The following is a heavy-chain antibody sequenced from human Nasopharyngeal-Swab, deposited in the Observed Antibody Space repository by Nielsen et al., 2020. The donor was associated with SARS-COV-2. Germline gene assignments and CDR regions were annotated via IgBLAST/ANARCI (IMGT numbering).Heavy chain of an antibody. CDR1: GFTFSSFG. J-gene: IGHJ5*02. D-gene: IGHD6-13*01. Sequence: GESLKISCAASGFTFSSFGMHWVRQAPGKGLEWVATITGNGDTKYYADSVKGRFTISRDTSENTVYLQMNSLRAEDTALYHCARPLSRDSTWTTEANSFDPWCQGTLVTVSS. CDR3: ARPLSRDSTWTTEANSFDP. V-gene: IGHV3-23*01. CDR2: ITGNGDTK.